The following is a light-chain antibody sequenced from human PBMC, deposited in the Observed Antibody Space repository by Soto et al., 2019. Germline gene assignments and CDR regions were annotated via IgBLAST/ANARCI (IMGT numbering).Light chain of an antibody. Sequence: QSALAQPPSASGSPGQSVTITCTGTNSDVGTYNYVSWYQHHPGKAPKFMIYEVSKRPSGVPERFSGSKSGTSASLAITGLQAEDEADYYCQAYDYTLTASVFGGGTKLTVL. CDR3: QAYDYTLTASV. J-gene: IGLJ3*02. CDR2: EVS. CDR1: NSDVGTYNY. V-gene: IGLV2-8*01.